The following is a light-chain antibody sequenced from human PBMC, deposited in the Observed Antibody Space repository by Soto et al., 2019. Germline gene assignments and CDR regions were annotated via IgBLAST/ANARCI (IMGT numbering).Light chain of an antibody. CDR1: QSVSSY. CDR3: QQRSNWPSLT. Sequence: EIVLTQYTATLSLSPGERATLSCRASQSVSSYLAWYQQTPGQAPRLLIYDASNRATGIPARFSGSGSGTDFTLTISSLEPEDFAVYYCQQRSNWPSLTFGGVTKVDI. V-gene: IGKV3-11*01. CDR2: DAS. J-gene: IGKJ4*01.